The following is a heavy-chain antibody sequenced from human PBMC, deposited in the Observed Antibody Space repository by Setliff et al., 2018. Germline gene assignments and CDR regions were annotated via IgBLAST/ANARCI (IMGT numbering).Heavy chain of an antibody. CDR2: VDRSGNT. V-gene: IGHV4-39*01. J-gene: IGHJ4*02. Sequence: SETLSLTCTLSGDSISRSIYYWGWIRQSPGKGLDWIGTVDRSGNTFYNPSLNSRVTISVDTSKNQFSLKLTSVSAADTAVYSCARRDSTGYYGYSFDFWGQGTLVTVSS. CDR1: GDSISRSIYY. CDR3: ARRDSTGYYGYSFDF. D-gene: IGHD3-22*01.